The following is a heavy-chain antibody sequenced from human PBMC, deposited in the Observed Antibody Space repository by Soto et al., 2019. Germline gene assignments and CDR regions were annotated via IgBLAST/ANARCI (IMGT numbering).Heavy chain of an antibody. CDR1: GFTFSSYA. V-gene: IGHV3-23*01. Sequence: GGSLRLSCAASGFTFSSYAMSWVRQAPGKGLEWVSAISGSGGSTYYADSVKGRFTISRDNSKNTLYLQMNSLRAEDTAVYYCAKDHGDEMGYFGDSSSSSVWSRLWGDYYYGMDVWGQGTTVTVSS. D-gene: IGHD6-6*01. CDR2: ISGSGGST. CDR3: AKDHGDEMGYFGDSSSSSVWSRLWGDYYYGMDV. J-gene: IGHJ6*02.